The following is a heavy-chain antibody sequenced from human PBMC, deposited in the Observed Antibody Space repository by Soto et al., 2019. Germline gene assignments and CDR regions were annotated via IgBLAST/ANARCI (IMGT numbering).Heavy chain of an antibody. CDR3: ARGAPSTGWYDN. V-gene: IGHV1-69*06. CDR1: GATFSTYA. Sequence: QVQLVQSGADVEKPGSSVKVSCKASGATFSTYAFSWLRQAPGQGLEWMGGIIPILGTSNYAQRFQGRVTITADTSTSTAYMELRSLRSEDTAVYFCARGAPSTGWYDNGGQGTLVTVPS. CDR2: IIPILGTS. D-gene: IGHD6-19*01. J-gene: IGHJ4*02.